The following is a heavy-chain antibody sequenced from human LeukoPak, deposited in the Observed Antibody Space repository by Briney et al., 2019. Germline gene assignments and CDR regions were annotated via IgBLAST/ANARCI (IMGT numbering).Heavy chain of an antibody. CDR2: ISYDGSDE. CDR3: ARATDYYGSGSYLPPYYFYGMDV. D-gene: IGHD3-10*01. J-gene: IGHJ6*04. Sequence: GGSLRLSCAASGFTFSRHAMHWVRQSPGKGLEWVAIISYDGSDEYIADSVKGRFSISRDNSRNTLDLQMNSLTTEDTALYYCARATDYYGSGSYLPPYYFYGMDVWGKGTAVIVSS. CDR1: GFTFSRHA. V-gene: IGHV3-30*04.